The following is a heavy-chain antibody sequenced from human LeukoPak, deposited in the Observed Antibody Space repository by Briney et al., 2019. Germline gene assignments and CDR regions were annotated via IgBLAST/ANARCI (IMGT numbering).Heavy chain of an antibody. CDR3: AREACSSTSCYTAYFDS. Sequence: GGPRRLSCTASGFTVSSSYMSWVRQAPGKGLEWVSVIYIVGSTYYADSVKGRFTISRDNSKNTLYLQMNSLRAEDTAVYYCAREACSSTSCYTAYFDSWGQGTLVTVSS. CDR1: GFTVSSSY. V-gene: IGHV3-53*01. CDR2: IYIVGST. D-gene: IGHD2-2*02. J-gene: IGHJ4*02.